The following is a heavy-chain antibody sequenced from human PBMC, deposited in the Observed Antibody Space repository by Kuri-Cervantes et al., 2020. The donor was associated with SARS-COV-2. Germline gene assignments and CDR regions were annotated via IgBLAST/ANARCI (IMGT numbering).Heavy chain of an antibody. CDR3: ATFSNLQTEFDY. CDR1: GFTFSSYS. V-gene: IGHV3-21*01. D-gene: IGHD4-11*01. Sequence: GGSLRLSCAASGFTFSSYSMNWVRQAPGKGLEWVSSISSSSSNIYYADSVKGRFTISRDNAKNSLYLQMNSLRAKDTAVYYCATFSNLQTEFDYWGQGTLVTVSS. CDR2: ISSSSSNI. J-gene: IGHJ4*02.